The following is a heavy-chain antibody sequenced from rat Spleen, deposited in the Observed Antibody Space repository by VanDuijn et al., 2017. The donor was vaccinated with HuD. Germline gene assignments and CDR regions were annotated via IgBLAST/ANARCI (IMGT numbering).Heavy chain of an antibody. CDR2: IWNTGGT. J-gene: IGHJ2*01. CDR1: GFSLTSYN. V-gene: IGHV2-41*01. CDR3: AREGTTEGIVSLDPFDY. Sequence: VQLVESGGGLVQPSQTLSLTCTVAGFSLTSYNVHWVRQPPGKGLEWMGVIWNTGGTRYNSALKSRLSISKDTSKSQVFLKMNSLQTEDAAPYYCAREGTTEGIVSLDPFDYWCQGVMVTVSS. D-gene: IGHD1-11*01.